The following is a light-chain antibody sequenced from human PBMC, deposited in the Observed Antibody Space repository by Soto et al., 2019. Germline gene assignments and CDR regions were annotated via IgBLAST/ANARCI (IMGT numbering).Light chain of an antibody. CDR1: NSNIGNNF. Sequence: QSVLTQPPSVSAAPGQTVTISCSGSNSNIGNNFVSWYQQLPGTAPKLLIYENNKRPLGIPDRFSDSKSGTSATLGITELQAGDEADYYCGTWDTSLSTVVFGGGTKVTVL. J-gene: IGLJ2*01. CDR2: ENN. CDR3: GTWDTSLSTVV. V-gene: IGLV1-51*02.